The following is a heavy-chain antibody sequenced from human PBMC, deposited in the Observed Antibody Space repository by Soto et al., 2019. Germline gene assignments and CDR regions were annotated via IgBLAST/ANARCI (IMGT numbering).Heavy chain of an antibody. J-gene: IGHJ4*02. CDR1: GFTFSSYG. V-gene: IGHV3-33*01. Sequence: QVQLVESGGGVVQPGRSLRLSCAASGFTFSSYGMHWVRQAPGKGLEWVAVIWYDGSNKYYADSVKGRFTISRDNSKNTLYLQMKSLRAEDTAVYYCARDHSWNYVRNLDYWGQGTLVTVSS. CDR3: ARDHSWNYVRNLDY. D-gene: IGHD1-7*01. CDR2: IWYDGSNK.